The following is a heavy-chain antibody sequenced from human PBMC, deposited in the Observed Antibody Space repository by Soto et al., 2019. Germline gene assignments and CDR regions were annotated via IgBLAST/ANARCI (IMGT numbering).Heavy chain of an antibody. CDR1: GFTFSSYA. Sequence: QVQLVESGGGVVQPGRSLRLSCAASGFTFSSYAMHWVRQAPGKGLEWVAVISYDGSNKYYADSVKGRFTISRDNSKNTLYLQMNSLRAEDTAVYYCAKPPTTFYSGNSEFAFDIWGQGTMVTVSS. D-gene: IGHD4-4*01. V-gene: IGHV3-30-3*02. CDR3: AKPPTTFYSGNSEFAFDI. J-gene: IGHJ3*02. CDR2: ISYDGSNK.